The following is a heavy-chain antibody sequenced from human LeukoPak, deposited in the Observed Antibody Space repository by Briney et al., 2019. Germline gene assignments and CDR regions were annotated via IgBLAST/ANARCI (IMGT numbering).Heavy chain of an antibody. CDR3: RRSLMS. CDR2: IKEDGSEK. CDR1: GFTFSTYW. V-gene: IGHV3-7*03. J-gene: IGHJ5*02. Sequence: PGGSLRLSCAASGFTFSTYWMTWVRPAPGKGLEWVANIKEDGSEKYYVDSVKGRFTISRDNAKNSLYLEMNSLRAEDTAVYYCRRSLMSWGQGTLVTVSS. D-gene: IGHD3-10*01.